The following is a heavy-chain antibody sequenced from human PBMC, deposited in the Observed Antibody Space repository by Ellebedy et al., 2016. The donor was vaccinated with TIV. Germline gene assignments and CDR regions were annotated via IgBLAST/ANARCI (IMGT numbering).Heavy chain of an antibody. D-gene: IGHD2-2*01. V-gene: IGHV4-59*12. CDR3: ARVVVPAAMLLYYYYAMDV. CDR1: GGSIGTYY. Sequence: MPSETLSLTCTVSGGSIGTYYWSWIRQPPGKGLEWIGYIYYTGSSNYNPSLKSRVTISVDTSKNQFSLKLSSVTAADTAVYYCARVVVPAAMLLYYYYAMDVWGQGTTVTVSS. CDR2: IYYTGSS. J-gene: IGHJ6*02.